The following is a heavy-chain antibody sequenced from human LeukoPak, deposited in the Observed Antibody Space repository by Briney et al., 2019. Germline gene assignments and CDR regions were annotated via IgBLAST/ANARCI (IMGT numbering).Heavy chain of an antibody. CDR1: GFTFSSYE. J-gene: IGHJ4*02. D-gene: IGHD3-10*01. V-gene: IGHV3-9*03. CDR2: ISWNSGSI. CDR3: AKGDSMVRGVIDY. Sequence: GGSLRLSCAASGFTFSSYEMNWVRQAPGKGLEWVSGISWNSGSIGYADSVKGRFTISRDNAKNSLYLQMNSLRAEDMALYYCAKGDSMVRGVIDYWGQGTLVTVSS.